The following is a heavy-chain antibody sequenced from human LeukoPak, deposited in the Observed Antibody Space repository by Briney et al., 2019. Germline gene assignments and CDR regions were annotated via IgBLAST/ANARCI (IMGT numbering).Heavy chain of an antibody. CDR3: ARDIAARNDNYYYYGMDV. D-gene: IGHD6-6*01. V-gene: IGHV3-53*01. CDR2: IYSGGST. J-gene: IGHJ6*02. CDR1: GFTVSSNY. Sequence: QPGGSLRVSCAASGFTVSSNYMSWVRQAPGKGLEWVSVIYSGGSTYYADSVKGRFTISRDNAKNSLYLQMNSLRAEDTAVYYCARDIAARNDNYYYYGMDVWGQGTTVTVSS.